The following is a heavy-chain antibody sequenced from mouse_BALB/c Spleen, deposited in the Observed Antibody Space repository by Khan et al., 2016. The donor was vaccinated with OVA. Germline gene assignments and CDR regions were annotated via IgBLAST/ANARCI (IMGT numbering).Heavy chain of an antibody. D-gene: IGHD2-14*01. CDR1: GYTFTSYT. V-gene: IGHV1-4*01. J-gene: IGHJ3*01. CDR3: VREGAYHRSDGWFAY. CDR2: INPSNDYT. Sequence: QIQLVQSRAELARPGASVKMSCKASGYTFTSYTIHWVRQRPGQAPEWIGHINPSNDYTNYNQNFKDKATLIVDKSSTTAYMQLRSLTSEDSAVYYRVREGAYHRSDGWFAYWGQGTLVTVSA.